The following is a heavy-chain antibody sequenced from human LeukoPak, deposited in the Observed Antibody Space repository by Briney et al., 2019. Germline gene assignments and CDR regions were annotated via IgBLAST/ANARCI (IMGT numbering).Heavy chain of an antibody. CDR2: IYYSGST. V-gene: IGHV4-59*01. D-gene: IGHD3-22*01. Sequence: PSETLSLTCTVSGGSISSYYWSWIRQPPGKGLEWIGYIYYSGSTNYNPSLKSRVTISVDTSKNQFSLKLSSVTAADTAVYYCARSDPVVVTPAFDYWGQGTLVTVSS. CDR1: GGSISSYY. J-gene: IGHJ4*02. CDR3: ARSDPVVVTPAFDY.